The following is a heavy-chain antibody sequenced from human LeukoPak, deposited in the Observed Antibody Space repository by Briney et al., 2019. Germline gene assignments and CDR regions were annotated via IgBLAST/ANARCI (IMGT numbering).Heavy chain of an antibody. CDR1: GYSFTSYW. J-gene: IGHJ6*04. CDR3: ASGPMVRGVILYYYYGMDV. Sequence: GESLKISCKGSGYSFTSYWIGWVRQMPGKGLEWMGIIYPGDSDTRYSPSFQGQVTTSADKSISTAYLQWSSLKASDTAMYYCASGPMVRGVILYYYYGMDVWGKGTTVTVSS. CDR2: IYPGDSDT. D-gene: IGHD3-10*01. V-gene: IGHV5-51*01.